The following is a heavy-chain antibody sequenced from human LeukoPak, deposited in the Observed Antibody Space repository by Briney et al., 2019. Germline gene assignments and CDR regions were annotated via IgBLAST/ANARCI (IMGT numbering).Heavy chain of an antibody. J-gene: IGHJ6*02. CDR3: LLLEIAVESGVHGRDV. CDR2: ISAYNGNT. V-gene: IGHV1-18*01. Sequence: EASVKVSCKASGYTFTSYGISWVRQAPGQGLEWMGWISAYNGNTIYAQKFQGRVSMTEDTSTDTAYMELSSLRSEDTAVYANLLLEIAVESGVHGRDVWGQGTTVTASS. D-gene: IGHD2-2*01. CDR1: GYTFTSYG.